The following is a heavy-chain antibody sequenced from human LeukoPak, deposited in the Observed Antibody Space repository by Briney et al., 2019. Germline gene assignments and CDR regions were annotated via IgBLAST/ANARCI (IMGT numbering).Heavy chain of an antibody. J-gene: IGHJ4*02. V-gene: IGHV1-18*01. CDR3: ARDWGGCSSTSCYPSPLDY. CDR2: ISAYNGNT. D-gene: IGHD2-2*01. CDR1: GGTFSSYA. Sequence: ASVTVSCKASGGTFSSYAISWVRQAPGQGLEWMGWISAYNGNTNYAQKLQGRVTMTTDTSTSTAYMELRSLRSDDTAVYYCARDWGGCSSTSCYPSPLDYWGQGTLVTVSS.